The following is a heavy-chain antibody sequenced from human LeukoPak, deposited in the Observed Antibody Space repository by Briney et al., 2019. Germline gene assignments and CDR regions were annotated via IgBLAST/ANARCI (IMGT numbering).Heavy chain of an antibody. J-gene: IGHJ4*02. D-gene: IGHD2/OR15-2a*01. CDR3: ARGGLSIMGY. Sequence: GRSLRLSCAASGFTFDDYAMHWVRQAPGKGLEWVSGISWNSGSIGYADSVKGRFTISRDNARNSLYLQMNSLRAEDTAVYFCARGGLSIMGYWGQGTLVTVSS. CDR2: ISWNSGSI. CDR1: GFTFDDYA. V-gene: IGHV3-9*01.